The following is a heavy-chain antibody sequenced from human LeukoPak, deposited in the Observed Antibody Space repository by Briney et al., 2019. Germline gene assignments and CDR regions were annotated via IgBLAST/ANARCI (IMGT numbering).Heavy chain of an antibody. Sequence: SQTLSLTCTVSGGSISSGNYYWSWIRQPAGKGLEWIGRIYPSGRTNYNSSLKSRVTISVDTSKNQLSLKLSSVTAADTAVYYCARGGTWFGEGSHYMDVWGKGTTVTVSS. CDR1: GGSISSGNYY. CDR2: IYPSGRT. J-gene: IGHJ6*03. D-gene: IGHD3-10*01. CDR3: ARGGTWFGEGSHYMDV. V-gene: IGHV4-61*02.